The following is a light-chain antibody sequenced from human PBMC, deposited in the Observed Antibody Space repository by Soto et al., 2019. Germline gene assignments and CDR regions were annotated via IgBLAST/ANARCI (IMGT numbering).Light chain of an antibody. V-gene: IGKV4-1*01. J-gene: IGKJ5*01. CDR3: QQHYSSPIT. CDR2: WAS. CDR1: QSVLYSSNNKNY. Sequence: DIVMTQSPDSLAVSLGERATINCKSSQSVLYSSNNKNYLVWYQQRPGQPPKLLIYWASTRESGVPDRFSGSGSGKDFTLNISSLQAEDVAVYYCQQHYSSPITFGQGTRLEIK.